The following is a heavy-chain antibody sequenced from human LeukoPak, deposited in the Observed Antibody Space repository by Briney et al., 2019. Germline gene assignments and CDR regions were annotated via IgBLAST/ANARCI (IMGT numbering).Heavy chain of an antibody. CDR3: ATSFYYGSGILKYFDY. Sequence: ASVKVSCKASGYTFTGYYMHWVRQAPGQGLEWMGWINPNSSGTNYAQKFQGRVTMTTNTSISTSYMELSRLRSDETAVYYCATSFYYGSGILKYFDYWGQGTLVTVSS. CDR1: GYTFTGYY. D-gene: IGHD3-10*01. CDR2: INPNSSGT. V-gene: IGHV1-2*02. J-gene: IGHJ4*02.